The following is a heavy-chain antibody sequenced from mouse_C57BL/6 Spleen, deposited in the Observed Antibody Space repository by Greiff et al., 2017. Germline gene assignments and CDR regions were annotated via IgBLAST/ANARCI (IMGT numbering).Heavy chain of an antibody. CDR3: ARRITTVVPYFDY. D-gene: IGHD1-1*01. V-gene: IGHV1-50*01. CDR2: IDPSDSYT. Sequence: QVQLQQPGAELVKPGASVKLSCKASGYTFTSYWMQWVKQRPGQGLEWIGEIDPSDSYTNYNQKFKGKATLTVDTSSSTAYMQLSSLTSEDSAVYYCARRITTVVPYFDYWGQGTTLTVSS. J-gene: IGHJ2*01. CDR1: GYTFTSYW.